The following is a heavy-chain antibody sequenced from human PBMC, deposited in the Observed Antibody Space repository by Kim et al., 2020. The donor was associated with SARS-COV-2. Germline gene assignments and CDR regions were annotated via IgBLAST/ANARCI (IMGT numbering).Heavy chain of an antibody. Sequence: GGSLRLSCAASGFTFSSYAMSWVRQAPGKGLEWVSAISGSGGSTYYADSVKGRFTISRDNSKNTLYLQMNSLRAEDTAVYYCAKDLKRGRVNKDAQLLWFGVLFVPSFDCWGQGTLVTVSS. CDR3: AKDLKRGRVNKDAQLLWFGVLFVPSFDC. CDR1: GFTFSSYA. D-gene: IGHD3-10*01. V-gene: IGHV3-23*01. J-gene: IGHJ4*02. CDR2: ISGSGGST.